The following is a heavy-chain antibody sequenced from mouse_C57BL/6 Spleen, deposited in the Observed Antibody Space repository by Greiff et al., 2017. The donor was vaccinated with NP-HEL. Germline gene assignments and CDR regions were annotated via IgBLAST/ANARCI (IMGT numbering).Heavy chain of an antibody. Sequence: DVKLQESGPGLVKPSQSLSLTCSVTGYSITSGYYWNWIRQFPGNKLEWMGYISYDGSNNYNPSLKNRISITRDTSKNQFFLKLNSVTTEETATYYCALDSSLYYYAMDYWGQGTSVTVSS. J-gene: IGHJ4*01. D-gene: IGHD3-2*01. CDR3: ALDSSLYYYAMDY. V-gene: IGHV3-6*01. CDR1: GYSITSGYY. CDR2: ISYDGSN.